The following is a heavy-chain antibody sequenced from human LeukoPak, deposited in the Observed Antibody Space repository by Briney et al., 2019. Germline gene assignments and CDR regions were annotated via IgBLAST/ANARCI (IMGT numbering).Heavy chain of an antibody. Sequence: GALRLSCVVSGFPFTNGWMTWVRQAPGKGLEWLGRIKSKKDGGTIDYAAPVKGRFPISRDDSRNTLYLQMNSLKTEDTAVYYCTTGTAYSGLDHWGQGTQVTVSS. V-gene: IGHV3-15*01. CDR3: TTGTAYSGLDH. D-gene: IGHD3-16*01. J-gene: IGHJ4*02. CDR1: GFPFTNGW. CDR2: IKSKKDGGTI.